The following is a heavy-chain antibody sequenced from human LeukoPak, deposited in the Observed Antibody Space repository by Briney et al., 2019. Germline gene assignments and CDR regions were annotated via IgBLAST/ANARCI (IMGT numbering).Heavy chain of an antibody. V-gene: IGHV3-23*01. CDR1: RFTFSNYG. J-gene: IGHJ4*02. CDR3: TKDRMATIIGEFDY. Sequence: GGTLRLSCGASRFTFSNYGMSWVRQGPGKGLEWVSGISGSGGSTYYADSVKGRFTISRDNSKNTLYLQMNSLRAEDTAVYYCTKDRMATIIGEFDYWGQGTLVTVSS. D-gene: IGHD5-24*01. CDR2: ISGSGGST.